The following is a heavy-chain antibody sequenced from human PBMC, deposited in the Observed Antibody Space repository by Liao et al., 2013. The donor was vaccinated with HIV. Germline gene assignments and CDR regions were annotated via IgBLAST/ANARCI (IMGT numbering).Heavy chain of an antibody. CDR3: ARDWIYSGNAPHNWYFDL. V-gene: IGHV4-61*02. CDR2: IYSSGSA. Sequence: QVQLQESGPGLVKPSQTLSLTCNVSGASISTGSYYWSWIRQPAGKGLEWIGRIYSSGSANYNPSLKRRVTISVDTSKNQLSLKLTSVTAADTAVYYCARDWIYSGNAPHNWYFDLWGRGTLVTVSS. D-gene: IGHD5-12*01. J-gene: IGHJ2*01. CDR1: GASISTGSYY.